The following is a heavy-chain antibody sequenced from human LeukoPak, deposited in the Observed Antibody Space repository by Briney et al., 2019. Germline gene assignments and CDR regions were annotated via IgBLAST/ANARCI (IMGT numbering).Heavy chain of an antibody. CDR3: ARLDPYGMDV. J-gene: IGHJ6*02. Sequence: PSETQSLTCTVSGGSISSYYWSWLRQPPGKGLEWIGYIYYSRSTNYNPPLKSRVTISVDTSKNQFSLKQSSVAAADTAVYYCARLDPYGMDVWGQGTTVTVSS. CDR1: GGSISSYY. V-gene: IGHV4-59*08. CDR2: IYYSRST.